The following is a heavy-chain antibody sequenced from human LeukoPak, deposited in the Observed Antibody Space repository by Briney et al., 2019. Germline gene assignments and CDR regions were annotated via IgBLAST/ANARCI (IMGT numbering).Heavy chain of an antibody. D-gene: IGHD3-22*01. V-gene: IGHV3-73*01. CDR3: TRYYYDRAKPLRYPEQFDY. CDR1: GFTFSGSA. J-gene: IGHJ4*02. CDR2: IRSKANSYAT. Sequence: PGGSLRLSCVASGFTFSGSAMHWVRQASGKGLEWVGRIRSKANSYATAYAASVKGRFTISRDDSKNTAYLQMNSLKTEDTAVYYCTRYYYDRAKPLRYPEQFDYWGQGTLVTVSS.